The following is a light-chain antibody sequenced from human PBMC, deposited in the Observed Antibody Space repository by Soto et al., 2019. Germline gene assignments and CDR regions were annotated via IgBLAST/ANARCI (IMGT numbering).Light chain of an antibody. CDR2: GNS. CDR3: QSYDSSLSGYV. Sequence: QSALTQPPSVSVSPGQRVTISCTGSSSNIGAGYDVHWYQQLPGTAPKLLIYGNSNRPSGVPDRFSGSKSGTSVSLAITGLQAEDEADYYCQSYDSSLSGYVFGTGTKVTVL. CDR1: SSNIGAGYD. J-gene: IGLJ1*01. V-gene: IGLV1-40*01.